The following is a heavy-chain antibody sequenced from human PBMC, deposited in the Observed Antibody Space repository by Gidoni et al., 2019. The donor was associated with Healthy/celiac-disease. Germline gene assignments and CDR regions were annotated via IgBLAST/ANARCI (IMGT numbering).Heavy chain of an antibody. CDR2: ISCSGGST. CDR1: GFTFSRSA. D-gene: IGHD2-2*02. CDR3: AKVGDIVVVPAAICGWYFDL. Sequence: VQLLESGGGLVLSVGSLRLSCAASGFTFSRSAMSWVCQAPGKGLEWVSAISCSGGSTYYADSVKGRCTISRDNAKNTLYRQMNSLRAEDTAVYYCAKVGDIVVVPAAICGWYFDLWGRGTLVTVSS. V-gene: IGHV3-23*01. J-gene: IGHJ2*01.